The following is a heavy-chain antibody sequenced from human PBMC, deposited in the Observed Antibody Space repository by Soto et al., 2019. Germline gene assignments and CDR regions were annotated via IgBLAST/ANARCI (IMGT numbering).Heavy chain of an antibody. CDR1: GVSISPYY. J-gene: IGHJ4*02. D-gene: IGHD1-26*01. V-gene: IGHV4-59*01. Sequence: SETLSLTCNVSGVSISPYYWSWIRQSPRMGLEMIGYVYYTGSTIYNPSLKSRLTISVDTSNNQFSLRLTSVTAADTAVYYCARMPYTGSNPPFDYWGRGILVTVSS. CDR2: VYYTGST. CDR3: ARMPYTGSNPPFDY.